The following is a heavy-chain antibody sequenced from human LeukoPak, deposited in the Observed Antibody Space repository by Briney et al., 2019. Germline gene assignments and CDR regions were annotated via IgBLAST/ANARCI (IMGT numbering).Heavy chain of an antibody. V-gene: IGHV3-7*01. Sequence: GGSLRLSCVASGLSFGNYWMDWVRQAPGKGLEWVGNIKQDGSEKHYVDSVKGRLTISRDNAKNSLYLDMNSLRVEDTAIYYCTRDFDPWGQGTLVTVSS. J-gene: IGHJ5*02. CDR1: GLSFGNYW. CDR2: IKQDGSEK. CDR3: TRDFDP.